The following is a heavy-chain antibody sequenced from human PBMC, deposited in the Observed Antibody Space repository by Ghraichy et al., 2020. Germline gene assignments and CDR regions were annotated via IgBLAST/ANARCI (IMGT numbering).Heavy chain of an antibody. J-gene: IGHJ4*02. CDR2: INHSGST. D-gene: IGHD2-2*01. CDR1: GGSFSGYY. V-gene: IGHV4-34*01. Sequence: SETLSLTCAVYGGSFSGYYWSWIRQPPGKGLEWIGEINHSGSTNYNPSLKSRVTLSVDTSKNQFSLKLSSVTAADTAVYYCARGERGDILEVPAAMNYFDYWGQGTLVTVSS. CDR3: ARGERGDILEVPAAMNYFDY.